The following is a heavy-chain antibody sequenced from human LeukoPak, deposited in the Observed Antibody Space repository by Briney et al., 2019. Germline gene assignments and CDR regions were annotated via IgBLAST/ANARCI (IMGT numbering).Heavy chain of an antibody. J-gene: IGHJ1*01. CDR1: SYSISSGYY. Sequence: SETLSLTCAVSSYSISSGYYWGWIRPPPGKGLEWIGTIYHSGSTYYNPSLKSRVTISVDTSKNQFSLKLSSVTAADTAVYYCAVGYCSSTSCYREYFQHWGQGTLVTVSS. D-gene: IGHD2-2*02. CDR3: AVGYCSSTSCYREYFQH. CDR2: IYHSGST. V-gene: IGHV4-38-2*01.